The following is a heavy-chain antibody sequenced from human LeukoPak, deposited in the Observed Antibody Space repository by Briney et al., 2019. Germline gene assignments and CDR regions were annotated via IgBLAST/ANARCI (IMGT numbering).Heavy chain of an antibody. CDR3: ARDGEITMIVVVISVGYYGMDV. Sequence: VASVKVSCKASGYTFTNYDITWVRQAPGQGLEWMGWINPNSGGTNYAQKFQGRVTMTRDTSISTAYMELSRLRSDDTAVYYCARDGEITMIVVVISVGYYGMDVWGQGTTVTVSS. V-gene: IGHV1-2*02. J-gene: IGHJ6*02. CDR2: INPNSGGT. CDR1: GYTFTNYD. D-gene: IGHD3-22*01.